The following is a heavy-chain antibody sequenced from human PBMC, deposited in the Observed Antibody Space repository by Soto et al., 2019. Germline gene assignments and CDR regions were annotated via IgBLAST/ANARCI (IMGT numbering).Heavy chain of an antibody. CDR3: ARDRGPYSGYDKPFDY. D-gene: IGHD5-12*01. V-gene: IGHV1-69*13. CDR1: GGTFSSYA. J-gene: IGHJ4*02. CDR2: IIPIFGTA. Sequence: SVKVSCKASGGTFSSYAISWVRQAPGQGLEWMGGIIPIFGTANYAQKFQGRVTITADESTSTAYMELSSLRSEDTAVYYCARDRGPYSGYDKPFDYWGQGTLVTVSS.